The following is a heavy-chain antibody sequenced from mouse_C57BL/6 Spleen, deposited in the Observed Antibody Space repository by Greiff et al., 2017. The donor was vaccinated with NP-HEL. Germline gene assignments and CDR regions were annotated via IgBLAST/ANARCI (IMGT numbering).Heavy chain of an antibody. V-gene: IGHV5-9-1*02. D-gene: IGHD1-1*01. J-gene: IGHJ3*01. CDR3: TREAPLYYGSSPFAY. CDR1: GFTFSSYA. Sequence: EVMLVESGEGLVKPGGSLKLSCAASGFTFSSYAMSWVRQTPEKRLEWVAYISSGGDYIYYADTVKGRFTISRDNARNTLYLQMSSLKSEDTAMYYCTREAPLYYGSSPFAYWGQRTLVTVSA. CDR2: ISSGGDYI.